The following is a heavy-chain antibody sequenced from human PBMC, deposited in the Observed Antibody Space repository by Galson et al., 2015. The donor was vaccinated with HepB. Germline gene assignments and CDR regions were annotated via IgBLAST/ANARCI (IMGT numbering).Heavy chain of an antibody. J-gene: IGHJ4*02. CDR2: ISAYNHNT. Sequence: SVKVSCKASGYTFTNNGFSWVRQAPGLGLEWMGWISAYNHNTNYAQNLQGRVTMTTDTSTSTAYMELRSLTSDDTAVYYCARSTGDSIDYWGQGTLVTVSS. CDR3: ARSTGDSIDY. V-gene: IGHV1-18*01. CDR1: GYTFTNNG. D-gene: IGHD7-27*01.